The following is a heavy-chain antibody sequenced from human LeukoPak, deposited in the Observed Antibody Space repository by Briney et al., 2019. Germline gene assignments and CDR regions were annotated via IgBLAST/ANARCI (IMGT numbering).Heavy chain of an antibody. Sequence: ASVKVSCKASGGTFSSYAISWVRQATGQGLEWMGWMNPNSGNTGYAQKFQGRVTMTRNTSISTAYMELSSLRSEDTAVYYCARKAITMVRGVIRRSNWFDPWGQGTLVTVSS. J-gene: IGHJ5*02. CDR3: ARKAITMVRGVIRRSNWFDP. D-gene: IGHD3-10*01. CDR2: MNPNSGNT. V-gene: IGHV1-8*02. CDR1: GGTFSSYA.